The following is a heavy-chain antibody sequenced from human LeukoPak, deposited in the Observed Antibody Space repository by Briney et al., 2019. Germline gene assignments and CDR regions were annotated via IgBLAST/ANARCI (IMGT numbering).Heavy chain of an antibody. Sequence: PSQTLSLTCTVSGGSISSGGYYWSWIRQHPGKGLEWIGYIYYSGSTYYNPSLKSRVTISVDTSKNQFSLKLSSVTAADTAVYYCAVKWEPNRHAFDIWGQGTLVTVSS. J-gene: IGHJ3*02. V-gene: IGHV4-31*03. D-gene: IGHD1-26*01. CDR1: GGSISSGGYY. CDR3: AVKWEPNRHAFDI. CDR2: IYYSGST.